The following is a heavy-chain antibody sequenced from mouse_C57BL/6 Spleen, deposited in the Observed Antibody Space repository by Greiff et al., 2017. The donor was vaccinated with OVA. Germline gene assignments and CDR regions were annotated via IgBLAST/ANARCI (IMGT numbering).Heavy chain of an antibody. Sequence: QVQLQQSGAELVRPGSSVKLSCKASGYTFTSYWMHWVKQRPIQGLEWIGNIDPSDSETHYNQKFKDKATLTVDKSSRKAYIQLSSLTSEDSAVYYCASSIYYDYDGFAYWGQGTLVTVSA. D-gene: IGHD2-4*01. V-gene: IGHV1-52*01. CDR2: IDPSDSET. J-gene: IGHJ3*01. CDR1: GYTFTSYW. CDR3: ASSIYYDYDGFAY.